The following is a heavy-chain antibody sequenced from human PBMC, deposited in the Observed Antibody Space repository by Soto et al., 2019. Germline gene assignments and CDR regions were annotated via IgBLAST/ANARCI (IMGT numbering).Heavy chain of an antibody. CDR2: IIPIFNST. J-gene: IGHJ4*02. V-gene: IGHV1-69*06. CDR1: GSRFSNYV. CDR3: AREGRGKKAGYNGLVSLGY. D-gene: IGHD2-2*02. Sequence: SVKVSCKVSGSRFSNYVISWVRQAPGHGLEWLGRIIPIFNSTKYAQSFQGRVTITADKSTSTASLELSSLRSDDTAVYYCAREGRGKKAGYNGLVSLGYWGQGPLVTVSS.